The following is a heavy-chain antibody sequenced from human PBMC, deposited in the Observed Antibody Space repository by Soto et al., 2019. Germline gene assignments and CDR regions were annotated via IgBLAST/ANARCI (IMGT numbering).Heavy chain of an antibody. Sequence: KPSETLSLTCTVSGGSISSYYWSWIRQPPGKGLEWIGYFYYSGSTNYNPSLRSRVSISVDTSKNQFSLKLSSVTAADTAVYYCARGTLTSYFDYWGQGTLVTVSS. J-gene: IGHJ4*02. V-gene: IGHV4-59*01. CDR3: ARGTLTSYFDY. CDR2: FYYSGST. CDR1: GGSISSYY.